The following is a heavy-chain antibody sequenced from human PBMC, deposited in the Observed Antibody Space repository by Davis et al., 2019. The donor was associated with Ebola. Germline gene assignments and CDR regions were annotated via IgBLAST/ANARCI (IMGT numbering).Heavy chain of an antibody. CDR1: GGSISTHY. D-gene: IGHD1-26*01. Sequence: PSETLSLTCTVSGGSISTHYWNWIRQPPGKGLEWIGYVYYTGSTNYNPSLESRVTISVDTSKNQFSLSLSSVTAADTAVYYCARRVEMTIGGSYNWFETWGQGALVTVSS. CDR3: ARRVEMTIGGSYNWFET. J-gene: IGHJ5*02. V-gene: IGHV4-59*08. CDR2: VYYTGST.